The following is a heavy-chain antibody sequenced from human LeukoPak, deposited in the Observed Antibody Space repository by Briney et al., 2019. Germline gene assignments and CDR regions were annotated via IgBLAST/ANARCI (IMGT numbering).Heavy chain of an antibody. CDR3: ARDVYYYDSSGYYNAY. V-gene: IGHV1-69*13. J-gene: IGHJ4*02. CDR1: GYTFTGYY. Sequence: ASVKVSCKASGYTFTGYYMHWVRQAPGQGLEWMGGIVPIFGTANYAQKFQGRVTITADESTSTAYMELSSLRSEDTAVYYCARDVYYYDSSGYYNAYWGQGTLVTVSS. D-gene: IGHD3-22*01. CDR2: IVPIFGTA.